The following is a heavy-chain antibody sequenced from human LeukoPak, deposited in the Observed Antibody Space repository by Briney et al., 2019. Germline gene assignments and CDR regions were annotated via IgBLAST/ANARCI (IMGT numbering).Heavy chain of an antibody. CDR3: ARYPTGDCSSTSCYTWWFDP. V-gene: IGHV1-69*13. J-gene: IGHJ5*02. CDR1: GGTFSSYA. CDR2: IIPIFGTA. Sequence: SVKVSCKPSGGTFSSYAISWVRQAPGHGLEWMGGIIPIFGTANYAQKFQGRVTITADESTSTAYMELSSLRSEDTAVYYCARYPTGDCSSTSCYTWWFDPWGQGTLVTVS. D-gene: IGHD2-2*02.